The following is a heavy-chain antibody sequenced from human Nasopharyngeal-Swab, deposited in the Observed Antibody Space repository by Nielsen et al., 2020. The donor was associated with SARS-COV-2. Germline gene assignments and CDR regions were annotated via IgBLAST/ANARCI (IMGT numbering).Heavy chain of an antibody. D-gene: IGHD1-26*01. CDR3: ARPMRPMGHYYFGMDV. CDR1: GYSFTTYW. Sequence: GSLKISCKGSGYSFTTYWIGWVRQMPGKGLEWMGIIYPGDSNTRYSPSFQGQVTISVDKYSSTAYLQWSSLKASDTAIYYCARPMRPMGHYYFGMDVWGQGTTVTVSS. V-gene: IGHV5-51*01. CDR2: IYPGDSNT. J-gene: IGHJ6*02.